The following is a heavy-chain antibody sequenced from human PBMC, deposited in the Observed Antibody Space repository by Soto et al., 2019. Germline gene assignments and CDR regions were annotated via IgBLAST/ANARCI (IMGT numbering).Heavy chain of an antibody. D-gene: IGHD2-2*02. Sequence: PSETLSLTCTVSGGSISSGGYYWSWIRQHPRKDQEWIGYIYYSGSTYYNPSIKSRVTISVDTSKNQFSLKLSSVTAADTAVYYFARGDIVVVPAAIYYGMDVWGQGTTITVSS. CDR1: GGSISSGGYY. CDR2: IYYSGST. V-gene: IGHV4-31*03. J-gene: IGHJ6*02. CDR3: ARGDIVVVPAAIYYGMDV.